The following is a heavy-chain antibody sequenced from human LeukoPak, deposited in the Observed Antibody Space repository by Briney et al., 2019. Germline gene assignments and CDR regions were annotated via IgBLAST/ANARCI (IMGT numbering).Heavy chain of an antibody. V-gene: IGHV3-7*01. D-gene: IGHD3-3*01. Sequence: GGSLRLSCAASGFTFSSYWMSWVRQAPGKRLEWVANIKQDGSEKYYVDSVKGRFTISRDNAKNSLYLQMNSLRAEDTAVYYCARVGNAYYDFWSGYALDYWGQGTLVTVSS. CDR2: IKQDGSEK. CDR1: GFTFSSYW. CDR3: ARVGNAYYDFWSGYALDY. J-gene: IGHJ4*02.